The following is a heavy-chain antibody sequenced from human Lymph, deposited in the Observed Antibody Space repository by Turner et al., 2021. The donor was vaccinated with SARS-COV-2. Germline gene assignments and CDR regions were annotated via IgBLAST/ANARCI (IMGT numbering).Heavy chain of an antibody. Sequence: QVQLVQSGAEVKKHGASAKATCKASGYTFTSYYMHWVRQAPGQGREWIGIINPSGGSTTYAHKFQGKVTMSRDTSTSTVYMELSSLRSEDTAVYYCARDPPIQIWVDYFYDGMDVWGQGTTFTVSS. D-gene: IGHD5-18*01. V-gene: IGHV1-46*01. CDR2: INPSGGST. J-gene: IGHJ6*02. CDR3: ARDPPIQIWVDYFYDGMDV. CDR1: GYTFTSYY.